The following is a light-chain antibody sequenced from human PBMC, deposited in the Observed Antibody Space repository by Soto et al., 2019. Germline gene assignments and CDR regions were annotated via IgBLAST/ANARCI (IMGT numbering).Light chain of an antibody. CDR2: GAS. CDR3: QQRSNWIT. Sequence: EIVMTQSPATLSLSPGERATLSCRASESVSTNLAWYQQKAGQAPRLLIYGASTRATGIPARFSGSGSGTDFTLTISSLEPEDFAVYYCQQRSNWITFGQGTRLEIK. V-gene: IGKV3-11*01. CDR1: ESVSTN. J-gene: IGKJ5*01.